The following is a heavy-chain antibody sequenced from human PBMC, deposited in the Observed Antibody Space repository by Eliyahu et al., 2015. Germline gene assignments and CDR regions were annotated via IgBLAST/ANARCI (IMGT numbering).Heavy chain of an antibody. D-gene: IGHD3-16*02. CDR2: ISSSGSTV. Sequence: EVQLVESGGGLVQPGGSRRLSCEAXGXTXRSYEXNXVRQAPGKGLEWVSYISSSGSTVFYADSVKGXFTISRDNAENSLYLQMNSLRAQDTAVYYCARDQDYVWGSYRQVWYFDLWGRGTLVTVSS. J-gene: IGHJ2*01. CDR3: ARDQDYVWGSYRQVWYFDL. CDR1: GXTXRSYE. V-gene: IGHV3-48*03.